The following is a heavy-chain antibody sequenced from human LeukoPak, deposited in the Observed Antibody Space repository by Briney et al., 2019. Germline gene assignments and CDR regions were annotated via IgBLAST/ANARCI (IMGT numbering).Heavy chain of an antibody. CDR3: GRDFLGESGAGGP. CDR1: GFTFSSYT. J-gene: IGHJ5*02. CDR2: ISPTGQYT. D-gene: IGHD3-10*01. Sequence: AGGSLRLSCAASGFTFSSYTMNWVRQAPGKGLEWASSISPTGQYTWHADSVKGRFTISRGNAKNSVHLQMTNLRVDDTAVYYCGRDFLGESGAGGPWGQGILVTVSS. V-gene: IGHV3-21*01.